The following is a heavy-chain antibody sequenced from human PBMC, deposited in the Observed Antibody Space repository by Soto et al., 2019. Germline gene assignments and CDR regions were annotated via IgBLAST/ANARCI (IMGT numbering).Heavy chain of an antibody. CDR1: GYTFSDYG. D-gene: IGHD3-3*01. CDR2: ISAYNGDT. J-gene: IGHJ4*02. Sequence: QVQLLQSGAEVSKPGASVKVSCKSSGYTFSDYGISWVRQAPGQGLEWMGWISAYNGDTNYAHKFQGRVTMNRDTSPETASLELGSLRSDDTAVYYCARTGIFLGWISTFDIWGQGTLVPVSS. V-gene: IGHV1-18*01. CDR3: ARTGIFLGWISTFDI.